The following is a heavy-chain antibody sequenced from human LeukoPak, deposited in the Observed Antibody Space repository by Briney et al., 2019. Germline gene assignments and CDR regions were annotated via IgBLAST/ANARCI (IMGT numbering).Heavy chain of an antibody. Sequence: ASVKVSCKASGFTFTSSTMQWVRQARGQRLEWIGWIVVGSGNTNYAQKFQGRVTITRNTSISTAYMELSSLRSEDTAVYYCASSTYSSSFDYWGQGTLVTVSS. CDR2: IVVGSGNT. V-gene: IGHV1-58*02. CDR3: ASSTYSSSFDY. D-gene: IGHD6-6*01. J-gene: IGHJ4*02. CDR1: GFTFTSST.